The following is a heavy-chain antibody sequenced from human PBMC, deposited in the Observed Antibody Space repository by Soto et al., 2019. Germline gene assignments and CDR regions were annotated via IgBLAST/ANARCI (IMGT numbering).Heavy chain of an antibody. Sequence: EVQLVESGGGVVQPGGSLRLSCAASGFTFGSYWMPWVRQAPGKGLEWVANIKKDESKKSYLDSVRGRFTISRDNAKNSLFLQMNTLRVEDTALYYCTRDVSPGSSALYLDAFDIWCQGTMVTVPS. CDR2: IKKDESKK. CDR1: GFTFGSYW. J-gene: IGHJ3*02. V-gene: IGHV3-7*05. CDR3: TRDVSPGSSALYLDAFDI. D-gene: IGHD3-10*01.